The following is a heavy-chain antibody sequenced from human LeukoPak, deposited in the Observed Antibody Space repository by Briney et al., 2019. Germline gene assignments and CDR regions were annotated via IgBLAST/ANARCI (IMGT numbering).Heavy chain of an antibody. CDR1: GFTFSSYS. V-gene: IGHV3-21*04. J-gene: IGHJ4*02. D-gene: IGHD4/OR15-4a*01. CDR2: ISSSSSYI. CDR3: ARRAGAYSHPYDY. Sequence: GGSLRLSCTASGFTFSSYSMNWVRQAPGKGLEWVSSISSSSSYIYYADSVKGRFTISRDNSKNTLYLQMNSLRAEDTAVYYCARRAGAYSHPYDYWGQGTLVTVSS.